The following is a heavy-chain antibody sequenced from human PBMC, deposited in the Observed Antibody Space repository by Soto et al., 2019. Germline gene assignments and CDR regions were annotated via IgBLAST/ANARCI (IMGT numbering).Heavy chain of an antibody. V-gene: IGHV4-59*08. CDR1: GGSISSYY. CDR3: ARHDIAAAASGSWFDP. CDR2: IYYSGST. D-gene: IGHD6-13*01. J-gene: IGHJ5*02. Sequence: SETLSLTCTVSGGSISSYYWSWIRQPPGKGLEWIGYIYYSGSTNYNPSLKSRVTISVDTSKNQFSLKLSSVTAADTAVYYCARHDIAAAASGSWFDPWGQGTLVTVSS.